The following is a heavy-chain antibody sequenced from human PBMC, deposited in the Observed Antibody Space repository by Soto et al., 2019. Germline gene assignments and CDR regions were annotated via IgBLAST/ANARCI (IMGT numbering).Heavy chain of an antibody. D-gene: IGHD3-9*01. V-gene: IGHV3-72*01. J-gene: IGHJ6*03. Sequence: PGGSLRLSCAASGFTFSDHYMDWVRQAPGKGLEWVGRTRNKANSYTTEYAASVKGRFTISRDDSKNSLYLQMNSLKTEDTAVYYCARAAREADILTGYHYYYYMDVWGKGTTVTVS. CDR3: ARAAREADILTGYHYYYYMDV. CDR1: GFTFSDHY. CDR2: TRNKANSYTT.